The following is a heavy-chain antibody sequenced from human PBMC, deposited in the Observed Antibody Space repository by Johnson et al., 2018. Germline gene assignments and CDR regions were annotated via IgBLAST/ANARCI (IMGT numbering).Heavy chain of an antibody. CDR2: IHGRGGVT. V-gene: IGHV3-43*01. Sequence: VQSGGSLRLSCAASGFTFHDQTMHWVRQAPGKGPEWISLIHGRGGVTYYGDSVKGRFTIYRDNSKTSLFLQMNSLRTEDTAFYYCAKDRGGYRGFDYWGQGTLVTVSS. J-gene: IGHJ4*02. CDR1: GFTFHDQT. D-gene: IGHD5-18*01. CDR3: AKDRGGYRGFDY.